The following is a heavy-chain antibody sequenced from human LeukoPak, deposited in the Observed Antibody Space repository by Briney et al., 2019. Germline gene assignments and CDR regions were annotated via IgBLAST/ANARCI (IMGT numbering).Heavy chain of an antibody. CDR2: ISVSGDST. Sequence: PPGGSLTLSCTASGFTFSSYARSWVRQAPGKGLEWVSAISVSGDSTYYADSVKGRFTISRDNSKNTLFLQMNSLRADDRAVYSCAKDRGRYCTKIFDSWGQESLVTVSS. CDR1: GFTFSSYA. J-gene: IGHJ4*02. D-gene: IGHD1-26*01. V-gene: IGHV3-23*01. CDR3: AKDRGRYCTKIFDS.